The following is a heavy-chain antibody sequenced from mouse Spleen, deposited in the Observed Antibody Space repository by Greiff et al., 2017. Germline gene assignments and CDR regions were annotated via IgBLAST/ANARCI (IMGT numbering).Heavy chain of an antibody. CDR1: GYTFTSYW. J-gene: IGHJ4*01. CDR2: IYPGSGST. CDR3: ARIYDGYYWAMDY. Sequence: QVQLQQPGAELVKPGASVKMSCKASGYTFTSYWITWVKQRPGQGLEWIGDIYPGSGSTNYNEKFKSKATLTVDTSSSTAYMQLSSLTSEDSAVYYCARIYDGYYWAMDYWGQGTSVTVSS. D-gene: IGHD2-3*01. V-gene: IGHV1-55*01.